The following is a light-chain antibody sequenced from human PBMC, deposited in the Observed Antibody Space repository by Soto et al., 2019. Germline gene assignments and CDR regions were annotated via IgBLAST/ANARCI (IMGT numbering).Light chain of an antibody. J-gene: IGKJ1*01. Sequence: EIVMTQSPATLSVSPGERATLSCRASQSVSSNLAWYQQKPGQAPRLLIYGASSGATGIPDRFSGSGSGTDFTLTISRLEPEDVAVYYCHQYGSSPWTLGQGTKVEIK. CDR2: GAS. CDR3: HQYGSSPWT. V-gene: IGKV3-20*01. CDR1: QSVSSN.